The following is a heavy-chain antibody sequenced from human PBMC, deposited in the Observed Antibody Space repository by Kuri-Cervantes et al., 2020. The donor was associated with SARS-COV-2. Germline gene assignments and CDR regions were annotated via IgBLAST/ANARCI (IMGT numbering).Heavy chain of an antibody. CDR2: IYYSGST. V-gene: IGHV4-30-4*08. CDR1: GGSISSGDYY. Sequence: LRLSCTVSGGSISSGDYYWSWIRQPPGKGLEWIGYIYYSGSTYYNPSLKSRVTISVDTSKNQFSLKLSSVTAADTAVYYCARGYYYYYYMDVWGKGTTVTVSS. J-gene: IGHJ6*03. CDR3: ARGYYYYYYMDV.